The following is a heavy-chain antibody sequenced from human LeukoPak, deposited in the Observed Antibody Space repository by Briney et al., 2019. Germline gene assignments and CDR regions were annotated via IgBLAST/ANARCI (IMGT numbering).Heavy chain of an antibody. Sequence: AESLKISCKGSGYSFTYYWIAWVRQMPGKGLEWMGIIYPGDSDTRYSPSFQGQVTISVDKSVSAAYLQWSSLKASDTAMYYCASPPTRECSSISCPLSYWGQGTLVTVSS. CDR3: ASPPTRECSSISCPLSY. D-gene: IGHD2-2*01. J-gene: IGHJ4*02. CDR2: IYPGDSDT. CDR1: GYSFTYYW. V-gene: IGHV5-51*01.